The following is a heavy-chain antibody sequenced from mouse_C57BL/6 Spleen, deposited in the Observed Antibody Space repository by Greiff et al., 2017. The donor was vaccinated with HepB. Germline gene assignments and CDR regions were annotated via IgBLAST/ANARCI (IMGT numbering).Heavy chain of an antibody. V-gene: IGHV1-59*01. CDR2: IDPSDSYT. CDR1: GYTFTSYW. CDR3: ARFGATTIVTTSYYFDY. Sequence: QVQLQQPGAELVRPGTSVKLSCKASGYTFTSYWMHWVKQRPGQGLEWIGVIDPSDSYTNYNQKFKGKATLTVDTSSSTAYMQLSSLTSEDSAVYYCARFGATTIVTTSYYFDYWGQGTTLTVSS. D-gene: IGHD2-2*01. J-gene: IGHJ2*01.